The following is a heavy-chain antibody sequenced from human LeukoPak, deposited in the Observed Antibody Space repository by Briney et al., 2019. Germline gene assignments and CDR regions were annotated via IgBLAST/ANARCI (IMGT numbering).Heavy chain of an antibody. CDR1: GGSISSGSYY. J-gene: IGHJ4*02. V-gene: IGHV4-61*02. Sequence: PSQTLSLTCTVSGGSISSGSYYWSWIRQPAGKGLEWIGRIYTSGSTNYSPSLKSRVTISVDTSKNQFSLKLSSMTAADTAVYYCARVWWELRGFDYWGQGTLVTVSS. CDR2: IYTSGST. CDR3: ARVWWELRGFDY. D-gene: IGHD1-26*01.